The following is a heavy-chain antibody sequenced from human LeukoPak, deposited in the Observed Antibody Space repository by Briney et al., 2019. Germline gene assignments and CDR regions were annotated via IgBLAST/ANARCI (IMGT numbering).Heavy chain of an antibody. CDR3: ARVDSGYDLYYYYGMDV. V-gene: IGHV1-2*06. D-gene: IGHD5-12*01. J-gene: IGHJ6*02. Sequence: APVKVSCKASGYTFTGYYMHWVRQAPGQGLEWMGRINPNSGGTNYAQKFQGRVTMTRDTSISTAYMELSRLRSDDTAVYYCARVDSGYDLYYYYGMDVWGQGTTVTVSS. CDR2: INPNSGGT. CDR1: GYTFTGYY.